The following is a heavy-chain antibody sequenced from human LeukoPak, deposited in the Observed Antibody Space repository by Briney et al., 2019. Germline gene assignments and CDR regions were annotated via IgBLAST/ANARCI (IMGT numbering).Heavy chain of an antibody. Sequence: GGSLRLSCEDSGFTFSNYWMGWVRQAPGKGLEWVSVIYSGGNTYYADFVKGRFTISRDNSKNTLYLQINSLRDEDTAVYYCAREGEQWSEPYNWFDPWGQGTLVTVSS. V-gene: IGHV3-53*01. CDR2: IYSGGNT. J-gene: IGHJ5*02. D-gene: IGHD6-19*01. CDR1: GFTFSNYW. CDR3: AREGEQWSEPYNWFDP.